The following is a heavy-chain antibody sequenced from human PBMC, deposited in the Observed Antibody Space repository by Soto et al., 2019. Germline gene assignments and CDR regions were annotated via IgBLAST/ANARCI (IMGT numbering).Heavy chain of an antibody. CDR2: VKSRTSGGTV. J-gene: IGHJ4*02. CDR1: GFTFSVAW. Sequence: EVQLMDSGGGLVEPGGSLRLSCTASGFTFSVAWMIWVRQAPGKGLEWLGRVKSRTSGGTVDYAATVKGRFTISRDDSKNTVILQMSSLKMEDTAVYYCVADVAEVGKGEFDYWGQGALVTVSS. CDR3: VADVAEVGKGEFDY. D-gene: IGHD3-16*01. V-gene: IGHV3-15*01.